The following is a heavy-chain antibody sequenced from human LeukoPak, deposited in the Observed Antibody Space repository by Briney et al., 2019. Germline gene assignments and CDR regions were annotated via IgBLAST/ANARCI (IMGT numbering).Heavy chain of an antibody. CDR2: IKPDGSEK. Sequence: GGSLRLSCATSRFTFNNYWMSWVRQAPGKGLEWVANIKPDGSEKYYVDSVKGRFTISRDNSKNTLYLQMNSLRAEDTAVYYCARDSGGYDWGGSYYFDYWGQGTLVTVSS. CDR3: ARDSGGYDWGGSYYFDY. V-gene: IGHV3-7*03. J-gene: IGHJ4*02. D-gene: IGHD5-12*01. CDR1: RFTFNNYW.